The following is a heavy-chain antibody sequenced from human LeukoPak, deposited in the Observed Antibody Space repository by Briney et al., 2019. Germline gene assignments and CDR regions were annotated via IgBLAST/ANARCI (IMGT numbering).Heavy chain of an antibody. J-gene: IGHJ4*02. CDR3: ARTHYSSTWYYFDY. V-gene: IGHV3-48*01. CDR2: ISTSSDIA. CDR1: GFTFENHN. D-gene: IGHD6-13*01. Sequence: GGSLRPSCAASGFTFENHNMNWVRQAPGKGLEWVSYISTSSDIAYYADSVKGRFTISRDNAKNSVYLQMDSLRVDDTAVYYCARTHYSSTWYYFDYWGQGTPVSVSS.